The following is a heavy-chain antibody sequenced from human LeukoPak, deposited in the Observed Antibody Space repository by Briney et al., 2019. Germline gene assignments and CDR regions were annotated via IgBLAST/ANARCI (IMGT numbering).Heavy chain of an antibody. CDR3: ARDSGYYYYYYMDV. Sequence: SETLSLTCSVSGGSISSYYWSWIRQPAGKGLEWIGRIYTSGSTNYNPSLTSRVTISVDTSKNQFSLKLSSVTAADTAVYYCARDSGYYYYYYMDVWGKGTTVTISS. CDR2: IYTSGST. J-gene: IGHJ6*03. V-gene: IGHV4-4*07. CDR1: GGSISSYY. D-gene: IGHD5-12*01.